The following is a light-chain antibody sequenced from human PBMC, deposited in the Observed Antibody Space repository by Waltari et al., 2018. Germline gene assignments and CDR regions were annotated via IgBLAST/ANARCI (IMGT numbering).Light chain of an antibody. Sequence: SYELTQPPSVSVSPGQTARITCSGDALPRQHANWYQQRPGQAPMLMIYQDTQRPTEIPERFSGSSSGTTVTLTIIEVQAEDEADYYCQSADGSGTYVVFGGGTKLTVL. CDR1: ALPRQH. CDR3: QSADGSGTYVV. CDR2: QDT. J-gene: IGLJ2*01. V-gene: IGLV3-25*03.